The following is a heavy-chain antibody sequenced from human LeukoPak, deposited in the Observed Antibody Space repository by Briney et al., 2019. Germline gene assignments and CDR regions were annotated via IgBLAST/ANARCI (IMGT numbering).Heavy chain of an antibody. CDR3: ARGLRPNYYDSEPLGY. D-gene: IGHD3-22*01. CDR2: IYYSGST. J-gene: IGHJ4*02. Sequence: SETLSLTCTVSGGSISSYYWSWIRQPPGQGLEWSGYIYYSGSTNYNPSLKSRVPISVDTSRNQFSLKLSSVTAADTAVYYCARGLRPNYYDSEPLGYWGQGTLVTVSS. CDR1: GGSISSYY. V-gene: IGHV4-59*01.